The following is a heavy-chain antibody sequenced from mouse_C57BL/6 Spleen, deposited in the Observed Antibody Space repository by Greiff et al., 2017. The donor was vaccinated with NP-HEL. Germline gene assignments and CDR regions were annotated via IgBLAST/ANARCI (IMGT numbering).Heavy chain of an antibody. CDR2: IYPRSGNT. J-gene: IGHJ4*01. CDR3: ARRPLMVRRAMDY. Sequence: VQLQESGAELARPGASVKLSCKASGYTFTSYGISWVKQRTGQGLEWIGEIYPRSGNTYYNEKFKGKATLTADKSSSTAYMELRSLTSEDSAVYFCARRPLMVRRAMDYWGQGTSVTVSS. V-gene: IGHV1-81*01. CDR1: GYTFTSYG. D-gene: IGHD2-2*01.